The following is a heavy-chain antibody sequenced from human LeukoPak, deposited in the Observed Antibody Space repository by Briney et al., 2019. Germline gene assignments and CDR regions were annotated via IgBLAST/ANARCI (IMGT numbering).Heavy chain of an antibody. V-gene: IGHV3-30*18. J-gene: IGHJ5*02. CDR2: ISYDGSNK. D-gene: IGHD3-9*01. Sequence: GGSLRLSCAASGFTFSSYGMHWVRQAPGKGLEWVAVISYDGSNKYYADSVKGRFTISRDDAKNSLYLQMNSLRAEDTAIYYCAKVPRQHDNWFDPWGQGTLVTVSS. CDR3: AKVPRQHDNWFDP. CDR1: GFTFSSYG.